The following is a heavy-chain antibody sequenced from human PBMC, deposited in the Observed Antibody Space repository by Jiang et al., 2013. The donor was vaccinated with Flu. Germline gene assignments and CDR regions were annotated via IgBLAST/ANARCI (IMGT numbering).Heavy chain of an antibody. CDR1: GGTFSSYA. V-gene: IGHV1-69*01. CDR3: ARGPGYYDSSEEAYFDY. D-gene: IGHD3-22*01. J-gene: IGHJ4*02. Sequence: VQLVESGAEVKKPGSSVKVSCKASGGTFSSYAISWVRQAPGQGLEWMGGIIPIFGTANYAQKFQGRVTITADESTSTAYMELSSLRSEDTAVYYCARGPGYYDSSEEAYFDYWGQGTWSPSPQ. CDR2: IIPIFGTA.